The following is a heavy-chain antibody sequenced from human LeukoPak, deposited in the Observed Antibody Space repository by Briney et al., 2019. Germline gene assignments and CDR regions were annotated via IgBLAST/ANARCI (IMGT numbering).Heavy chain of an antibody. CDR3: AREWEPRGPPSGDY. J-gene: IGHJ4*02. V-gene: IGHV7-4-1*02. D-gene: IGHD1-26*01. CDR2: INTNTGNP. CDR1: GYTFTNYA. Sequence: GASVKVSCKASGYTFTNYAMNWVRQAPGQGLEWMGWINTNTGNPTYAQGFTGRFVFSLDTSVSTAYLQISSLKAEDTAVYYCAREWEPRGPPSGDYWGQGTLVTVSS.